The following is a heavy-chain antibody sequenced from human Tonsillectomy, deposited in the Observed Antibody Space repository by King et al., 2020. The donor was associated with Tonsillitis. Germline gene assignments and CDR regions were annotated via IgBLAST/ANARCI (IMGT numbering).Heavy chain of an antibody. J-gene: IGHJ6*02. Sequence: QLQESGPGLVKPSETLSLTCTVSGDSISSYYWSWIRQPPGKGLEWIGYIYYSGSTNYNPSLKSRVTISVDTSKNQFSLKLSSVTAADTVVYYCARGAATTPYYDFWSGYPALGYGMDVWGQGTTVTVSS. V-gene: IGHV4-59*01. CDR3: ARGAATTPYYDFWSGYPALGYGMDV. CDR2: IYYSGST. D-gene: IGHD3-3*01. CDR1: GDSISSYY.